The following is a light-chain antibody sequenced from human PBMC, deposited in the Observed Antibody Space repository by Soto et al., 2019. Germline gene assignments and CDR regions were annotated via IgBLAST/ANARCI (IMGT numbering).Light chain of an antibody. Sequence: QSVLTQPPSVSGAPGQRVTISCTGSSSNIGAGCDVHWYQQLPGTAPKLLIYGNSNRPSGVPDRFSGSKSGTSASLAITGLQAEDEADYYCQSYDSSLSAYYVFGTGTKVTVL. CDR1: SSNIGAGCD. V-gene: IGLV1-40*01. CDR3: QSYDSSLSAYYV. CDR2: GNS. J-gene: IGLJ1*01.